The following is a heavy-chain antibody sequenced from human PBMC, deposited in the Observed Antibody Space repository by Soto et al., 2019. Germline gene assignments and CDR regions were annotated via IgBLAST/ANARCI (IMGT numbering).Heavy chain of an antibody. CDR3: ERASSGWLFDY. V-gene: IGHV4-4*02. CDR2: IYHSGST. CDR1: GGSISSSNW. D-gene: IGHD6-19*01. J-gene: IGHJ4*02. Sequence: SETLSLTCAVSGGSISSSNWWSWVRQPPGKGLKWIGEIYHSGSTNYNPSLKSRVTISVDKSKNQFSLKPSSVTAADTAVYYCERASSGWLFDYWGQGTLVTVSS.